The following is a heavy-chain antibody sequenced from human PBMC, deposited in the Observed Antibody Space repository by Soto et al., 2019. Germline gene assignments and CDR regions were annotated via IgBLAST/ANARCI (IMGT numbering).Heavy chain of an antibody. CDR3: ASIAAPGTTHFDF. D-gene: IGHD6-13*01. CDR2: IYYSGNT. Sequence: SETLSLTCTVSGGSLGSSSYYWGWIRQSPGKGLEWIGNIYYSGNTFYNPSLKSRVTISVDTSKNQLFLHLSAVTAADTAIFYCASIAAPGTTHFDFWGQGTLVTVSS. J-gene: IGHJ4*02. V-gene: IGHV4-39*01. CDR1: GGSLGSSSYY.